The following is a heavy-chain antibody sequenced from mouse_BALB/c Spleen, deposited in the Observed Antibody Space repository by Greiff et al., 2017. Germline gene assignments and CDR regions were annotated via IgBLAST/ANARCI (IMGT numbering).Heavy chain of an antibody. CDR3: TRDEIYYDYGGFAY. CDR2: ISSGGSCT. Sequence: EVNLVESGGGLVKPGGSLKLSCAASGFTFSSYTMSWVRQTPEKRLEWVATISSGGSCTYYPDSVKGRFTISRDNAKNTLYLQMSSLKSEDTAMYYCTRDEIYYDYGGFAYWGQGTLVTVSA. J-gene: IGHJ3*01. D-gene: IGHD2-4*01. V-gene: IGHV5-6-4*01. CDR1: GFTFSSYT.